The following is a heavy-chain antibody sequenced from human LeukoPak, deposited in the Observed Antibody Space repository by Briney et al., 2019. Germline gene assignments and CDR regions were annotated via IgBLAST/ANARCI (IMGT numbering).Heavy chain of an antibody. J-gene: IGHJ4*02. Sequence: SGGSLRLSCAASGFTFSAYNMNWVRQAPGKGLEWVSYISSSSSTIYYADSVKGRFTISRDNAKNSLYLQVNSLRAEDTAVYYCARVGSGWYGRLFDYWGQGTLVTVSS. D-gene: IGHD6-19*01. CDR2: ISSSSSTI. V-gene: IGHV3-48*04. CDR3: ARVGSGWYGRLFDY. CDR1: GFTFSAYN.